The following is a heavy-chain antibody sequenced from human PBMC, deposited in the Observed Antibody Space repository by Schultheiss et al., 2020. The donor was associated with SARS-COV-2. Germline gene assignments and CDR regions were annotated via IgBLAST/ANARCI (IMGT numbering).Heavy chain of an antibody. CDR2: ISSSGSTI. CDR1: GFTFSSYE. D-gene: IGHD1-26*01. J-gene: IGHJ6*02. CDR3: ARGVGELLRIYYYGMDV. Sequence: GGSLRLSCAASGFTFSSYEMNWVRQAPGKGLEWVSYISSSGSTIYYADSVKGRFTISRDNAKNSLYLQMNSLRAEDTAVYYCARGVGELLRIYYYGMDVWGQGTTVTVSS. V-gene: IGHV3-48*03.